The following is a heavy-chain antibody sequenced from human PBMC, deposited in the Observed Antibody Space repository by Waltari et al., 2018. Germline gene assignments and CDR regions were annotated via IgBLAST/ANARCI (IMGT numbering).Heavy chain of an antibody. J-gene: IGHJ4*02. CDR3: ARAARHDYGDYGDDY. Sequence: QVQLVQSGAEVKKPGSSVKVSCKASGGTFSSYAISWLRQVPGQGLEWMGRIIPIFGTANYAQKFQGRVTITADKSTSTAYMELSSLRSEDTAVYYCARAARHDYGDYGDDYWGQGTLVTVSS. CDR1: GGTFSSYA. D-gene: IGHD4-17*01. CDR2: IIPIFGTA. V-gene: IGHV1-69*08.